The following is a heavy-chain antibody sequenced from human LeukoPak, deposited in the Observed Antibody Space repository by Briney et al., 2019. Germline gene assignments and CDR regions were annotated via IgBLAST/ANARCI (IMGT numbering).Heavy chain of an antibody. J-gene: IGHJ4*02. CDR2: VSGNGHHT. CDR1: GFTFTTYA. V-gene: IGHV3-23*01. CDR3: VKAVDSGGYNFERGANN. Sequence: GGSLRLSCAASGFTFTTYAMSWVRQASGKGLEWVSSVSGNGHHTYYADSVKGRFIISSDNSKNMVFLQMNSLRVEDTALYYCVKAVDSGGYNFERGANNWGQGTLVTVSS. D-gene: IGHD3-22*01.